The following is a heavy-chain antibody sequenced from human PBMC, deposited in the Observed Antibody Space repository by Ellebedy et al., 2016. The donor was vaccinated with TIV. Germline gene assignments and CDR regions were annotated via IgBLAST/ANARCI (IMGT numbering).Heavy chain of an antibody. J-gene: IGHJ4*02. V-gene: IGHV1-69*10. D-gene: IGHD1-1*01. CDR2: IIPLLGIT. Sequence: ASVTVSCKASGDIFSRKAISWVRQASGQGLEWMGRIIPLLGITNYAQRFQGRVTITADTSTGTAYMELSSLTSEDTAMYFGARAGLGRQVHSHDYWGQGTQVTVSS. CDR3: ARAGLGRQVHSHDY. CDR1: GDIFSRKA.